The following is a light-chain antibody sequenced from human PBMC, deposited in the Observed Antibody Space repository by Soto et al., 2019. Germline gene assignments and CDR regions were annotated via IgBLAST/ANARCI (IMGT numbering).Light chain of an antibody. Sequence: EIVMTQSPAILSVSPGESATLSCRASQSVTSNLAWYQHKPGQAPRLLIYSSSTRAAGIPARFGGSGSGTEFTFSISSLQSEDFEVYYCQQYNNWPRTFGQGTKVDIK. CDR3: QQYNNWPRT. CDR1: QSVTSN. V-gene: IGKV3-15*01. CDR2: SSS. J-gene: IGKJ1*01.